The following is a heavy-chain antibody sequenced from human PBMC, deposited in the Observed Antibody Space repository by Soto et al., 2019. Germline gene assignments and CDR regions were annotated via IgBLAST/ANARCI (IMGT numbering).Heavy chain of an antibody. D-gene: IGHD4-4*01. Sequence: PGGSLRLSCSASGFTFSSYAMHWVRQAPGKGLEYVSAISSNGGSTYYADSVKGRFTISRDNSKNTLYLQMSSLRAEDTAVYYCVKDYPDYIARKYYYYGMDVWGQGTTVTVSS. V-gene: IGHV3-64D*08. CDR2: ISSNGGST. CDR1: GFTFSSYA. CDR3: VKDYPDYIARKYYYYGMDV. J-gene: IGHJ6*02.